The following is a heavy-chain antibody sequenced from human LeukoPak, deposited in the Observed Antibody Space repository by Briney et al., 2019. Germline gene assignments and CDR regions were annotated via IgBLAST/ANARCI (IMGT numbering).Heavy chain of an antibody. J-gene: IGHJ5*02. CDR3: ARHRAIGSSRWFDP. V-gene: IGHV5-51*01. CDR2: IYPGDSDT. CDR1: GNGFTNYW. Sequence: GASLKISCTGSGNGFTNYWIAWVRQMPGKSLEWMGSIYPGDSDTRYSPFFQGQVAISVDKSISTAYLQWSSLTASDTAMYYCARHRAIGSSRWFDPWGQGTLVTVSS. D-gene: IGHD2-2*01.